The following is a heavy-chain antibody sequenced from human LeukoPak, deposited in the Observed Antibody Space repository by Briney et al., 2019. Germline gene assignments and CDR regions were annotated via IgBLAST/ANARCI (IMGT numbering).Heavy chain of an antibody. D-gene: IGHD1-26*01. J-gene: IGHJ4*02. Sequence: PGGPLRLSCAASGFTFSDYYMSWIRQAPGKGLEWVSYISSSGTTIFYADSVTGRFTISRDNPKNSLYLQMNSLRADDTAVYYCARDTDGSLDYWGQGILVTVAS. CDR1: GFTFSDYY. CDR3: ARDTDGSLDY. CDR2: ISSSGTTI. V-gene: IGHV3-11*04.